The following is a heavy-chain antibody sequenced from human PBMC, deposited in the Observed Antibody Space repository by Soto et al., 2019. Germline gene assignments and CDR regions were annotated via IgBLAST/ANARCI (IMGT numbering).Heavy chain of an antibody. D-gene: IGHD2-21*01. V-gene: IGHV1-2*04. CDR3: ARSVVSIRDWFDP. CDR2: INPNSGGT. J-gene: IGHJ5*02. Sequence: GASVNVSCKASGYTFTGYYIHWVRQAPGQGLEWVGWINPNSGGTNYGQKFQGWVTMTRDTSIGTAYMELSRLTSDDTAVYYCARSVVSIRDWFDPWGQGTLVTVSS. CDR1: GYTFTGYY.